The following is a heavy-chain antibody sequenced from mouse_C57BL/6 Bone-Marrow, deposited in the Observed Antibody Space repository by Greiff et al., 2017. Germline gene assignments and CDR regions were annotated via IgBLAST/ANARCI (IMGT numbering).Heavy chain of an antibody. CDR3: AREEKIYYYGSSSDFDY. Sequence: QVQLQQPGAELVKPGASVKMSCKASGYTFSSYWITWVKQRPGQGLEWIGDIYPGSGSTNYNGKFKSKATLTVDTSSSTAYMQLSSLTSEDSAVYYCAREEKIYYYGSSSDFDYWGQGTTLTVSS. CDR1: GYTFSSYW. D-gene: IGHD1-1*01. V-gene: IGHV1-55*01. J-gene: IGHJ2*01. CDR2: IYPGSGST.